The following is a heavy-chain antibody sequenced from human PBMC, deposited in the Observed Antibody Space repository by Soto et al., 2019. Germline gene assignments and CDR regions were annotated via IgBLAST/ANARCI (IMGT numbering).Heavy chain of an antibody. V-gene: IGHV3-74*01. CDR2: INSDGSRT. Sequence: GSLRLSCAASGLTFSSYWMHWVRQVPGKGLVWVSRINSDGSRTSYADSVKGRFTISRDNAKNTLYLQMNSLRAEDTAVYYCARERVPGATDWFDPWGQGTQVTVSS. CDR1: GLTFSSYW. CDR3: ARERVPGATDWFDP. D-gene: IGHD3-10*01. J-gene: IGHJ5*02.